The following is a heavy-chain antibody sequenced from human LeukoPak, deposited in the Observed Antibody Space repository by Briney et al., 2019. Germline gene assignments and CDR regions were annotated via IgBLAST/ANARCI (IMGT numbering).Heavy chain of an antibody. V-gene: IGHV1-69*05. Sequence: ASVKVSCKASGGTFNNYAVTWVRQAPGQGLDWMGGFIHILDTTNYAPNFQGRVTITTDESSTTAYMELSSLKWEDTALYYCARSNDYDYHFNYWGQGTLVTVSS. CDR2: FIHILDTT. CDR1: GGTFNNYA. CDR3: ARSNDYDYHFNY. J-gene: IGHJ4*02. D-gene: IGHD5-12*01.